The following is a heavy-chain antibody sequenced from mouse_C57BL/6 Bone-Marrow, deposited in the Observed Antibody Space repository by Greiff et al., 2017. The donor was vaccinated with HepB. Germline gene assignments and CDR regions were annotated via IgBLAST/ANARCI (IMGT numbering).Heavy chain of an antibody. CDR2: IYPGGGYT. J-gene: IGHJ3*01. V-gene: IGHV1-63*01. CDR3: TRGAYCGSSYPAWFAY. CDR1: GYTFTNYW. D-gene: IGHD1-1*01. Sequence: VQLQQSGAELVRPGTSVKMSCKASGYTFTNYWIGWAKQRPGHGLEWIGDIYPGGGYTNYNEKFKGKATLTADKSSSTAYMQFSSLTSEDSAIYYCTRGAYCGSSYPAWFAYWGQGTLVTVSA.